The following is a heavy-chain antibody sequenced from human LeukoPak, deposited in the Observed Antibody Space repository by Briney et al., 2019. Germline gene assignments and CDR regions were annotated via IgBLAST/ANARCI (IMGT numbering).Heavy chain of an antibody. CDR2: SIPIFGRG. V-gene: IGHV1-69*05. CDR3: ARDAFEREHIPDQTYSSSFYWFDP. J-gene: IGHJ5*02. CDR1: GGTFIRYA. Sequence: AAVKVSCKAAGGTFIRYAISWVRQAPGQGREGMGGSIPIFGRGNYAQKFQGRVTITTEEPTSTASMELSSLTSEDTAVYYCARDAFEREHIPDQTYSSSFYWFDPWGQGTLLTVSS. D-gene: IGHD6-6*01.